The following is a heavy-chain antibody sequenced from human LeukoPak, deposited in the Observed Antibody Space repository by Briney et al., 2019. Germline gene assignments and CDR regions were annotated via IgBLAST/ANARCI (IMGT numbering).Heavy chain of an antibody. J-gene: IGHJ6*02. CDR3: ARGNYYGLDV. Sequence: GGSLRLSCAVSGFTFSNHWMHWVRQAPGKGLVWVSRVNSDGSSTSYADSVKGRSTISRDNGKNTLYLQMNSLRAEDTAVYYCARGNYYGLDVWGQGTTVTVSS. V-gene: IGHV3-74*01. CDR1: GFTFSNHW. CDR2: VNSDGSST.